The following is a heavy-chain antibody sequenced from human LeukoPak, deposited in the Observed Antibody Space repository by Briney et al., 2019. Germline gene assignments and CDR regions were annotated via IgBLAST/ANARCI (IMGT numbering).Heavy chain of an antibody. Sequence: GASVKVSCKASGYTFTGYYMHWVRQAPGQGLEWMGWINPNSGGTNYAQKFQGRVTMTRDTSISTAYMELSRLRSDDTAVYYCARGQGGDSSSDWEDAFDIWGQGTMVTVSS. CDR1: GYTFTGYY. CDR2: INPNSGGT. V-gene: IGHV1-2*02. CDR3: ARGQGGDSSSDWEDAFDI. D-gene: IGHD6-6*01. J-gene: IGHJ3*02.